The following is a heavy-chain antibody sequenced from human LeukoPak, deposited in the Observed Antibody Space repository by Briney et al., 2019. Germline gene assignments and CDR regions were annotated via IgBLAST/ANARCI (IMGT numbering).Heavy chain of an antibody. CDR3: AREGGLGYSYGYGLDAFDI. V-gene: IGHV4-59*01. Sequence: PSETLSLTCTVSGGSISSYYWSWIRQPPGKGLEWIGYIYYSGSTNYNPPLKSRVTISVDTSKNQFSLKLSSVTAADTAVYYCAREGGLGYSYGYGLDAFDIWGQGTMVTVSS. J-gene: IGHJ3*02. CDR1: GGSISSYY. D-gene: IGHD5-18*01. CDR2: IYYSGST.